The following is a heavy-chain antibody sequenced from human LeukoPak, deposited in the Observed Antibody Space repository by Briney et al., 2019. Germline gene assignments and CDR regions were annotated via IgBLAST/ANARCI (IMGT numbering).Heavy chain of an antibody. CDR2: IIPIFGTA. CDR3: ARVRVGRWFGELLYPYYYYYMDV. Sequence: SVKVSCKASGGTFSSYAISWVRQAPGQGLEWMGGIIPIFGTANYAQKFQGRVTITADKSTSTAYMELSSLRSEDTAVYYCARVRVGRWFGELLYPYYYYYMDVWGKGTTVTVSS. CDR1: GGTFSSYA. D-gene: IGHD3-10*01. V-gene: IGHV1-69*06. J-gene: IGHJ6*03.